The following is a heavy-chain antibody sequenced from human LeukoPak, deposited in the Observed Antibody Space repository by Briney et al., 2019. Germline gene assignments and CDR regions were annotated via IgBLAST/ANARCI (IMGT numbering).Heavy chain of an antibody. J-gene: IGHJ4*02. CDR3: AKESYGGGPCDY. D-gene: IGHD4/OR15-4a*01. V-gene: IGHV3-9*01. CDR2: ISWNSGSI. Sequence: GRSLRLSCAASGFTFDDYAMHWVRQAPGQGLEWVSGISWNSGSIVYADSVKGRFTISRDNAKNSLYLQMNGLRAEDTALYYCAKESYGGGPCDYWGQGTLVTVSS. CDR1: GFTFDDYA.